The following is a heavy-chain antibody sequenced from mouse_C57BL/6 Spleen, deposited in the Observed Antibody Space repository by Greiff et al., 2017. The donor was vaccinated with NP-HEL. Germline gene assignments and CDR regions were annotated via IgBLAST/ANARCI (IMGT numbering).Heavy chain of an antibody. J-gene: IGHJ3*01. V-gene: IGHV5-9-1*02. Sequence: EVKLVESGEGLVKPGGSLKLSCAASGFTFSSYAMSWVRQTPEKRLEWVAYISSGGDYIYYADTVKGRFTISRDNARNTLYLQMSSLKSEDTAMYYCTRGGDYSNWFAYWGQGTLVTVSA. D-gene: IGHD2-5*01. CDR1: GFTFSSYA. CDR3: TRGGDYSNWFAY. CDR2: ISSGGDYI.